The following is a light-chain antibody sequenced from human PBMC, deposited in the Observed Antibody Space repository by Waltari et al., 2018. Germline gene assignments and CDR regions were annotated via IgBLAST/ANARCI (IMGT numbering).Light chain of an antibody. Sequence: EIVLTQFPATLSLSPGERATLSCRASQYVRKNLTGYQQGPGQGPRILIYDTCNRATGVPARCSGSGSGTDFTITISIVEPEDFALYYWKHRWKWRTCGQGTKVE. J-gene: IGKJ1*01. CDR2: DTC. V-gene: IGKV3-11*01. CDR1: QYVRKN. CDR3: KHRWKWRT.